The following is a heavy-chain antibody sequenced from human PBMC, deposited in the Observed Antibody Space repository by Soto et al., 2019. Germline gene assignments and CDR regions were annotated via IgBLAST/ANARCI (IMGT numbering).Heavy chain of an antibody. D-gene: IGHD1-7*01. CDR3: ARDLDFGGTGTTSLV. Sequence: QVPLVQSGAEVKKPGASVKVSCKASGYTFTSYAMHWVRQAPGQRLEWMGWINAGNGNTKYSQKFQGRVTITRDTSASTAYMELSSLRSEDTAVYYCARDLDFGGTGTTSLVWGQGTLVTVSS. V-gene: IGHV1-3*01. CDR1: GYTFTSYA. J-gene: IGHJ4*02. CDR2: INAGNGNT.